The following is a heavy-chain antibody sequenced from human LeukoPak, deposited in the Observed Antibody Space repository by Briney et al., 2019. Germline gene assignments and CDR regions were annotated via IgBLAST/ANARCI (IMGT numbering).Heavy chain of an antibody. Sequence: SETLSLTCTVSGGSISSYYWNWIRQPPGKGLEWIGYIYYSGSTNYNPSLKSRVTISVDTSKNQFSLKLSSVTAADTAVYYCARASNWNWFDPWGQGTLVTVSS. J-gene: IGHJ5*02. CDR1: GGSISSYY. D-gene: IGHD7-27*01. V-gene: IGHV4-59*01. CDR3: ARASNWNWFDP. CDR2: IYYSGST.